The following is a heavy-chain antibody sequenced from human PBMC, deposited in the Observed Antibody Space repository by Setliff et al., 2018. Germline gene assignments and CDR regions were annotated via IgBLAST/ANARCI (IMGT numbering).Heavy chain of an antibody. Sequence: SETLSLTCAVYGGSFSGYYWSWIRQPPGKGLEWIGEINHSGSTNYNPSLKSRVTISIDTSKNQFSLKLSSVTAADTAVYYCASLGMATMMDWYFDLWGRGTLVTVSS. CDR1: GGSFSGYY. J-gene: IGHJ2*01. CDR2: INHSGST. V-gene: IGHV4-34*01. D-gene: IGHD5-12*01. CDR3: ASLGMATMMDWYFDL.